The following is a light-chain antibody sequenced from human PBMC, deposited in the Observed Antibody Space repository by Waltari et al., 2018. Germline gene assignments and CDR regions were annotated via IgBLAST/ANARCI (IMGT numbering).Light chain of an antibody. CDR1: QSIPRW. Sequence: DIQMTQSPSTLSGSVGDIVTITCRASQSIPRWLAWYQQKPGKAPKLLIYKASILESGVPSRFSGGGSGTEFTLTISSLQPDDFATYYCQHYDSYSATFGRGTKIEIK. CDR3: QHYDSYSAT. J-gene: IGKJ3*01. V-gene: IGKV1-5*03. CDR2: KAS.